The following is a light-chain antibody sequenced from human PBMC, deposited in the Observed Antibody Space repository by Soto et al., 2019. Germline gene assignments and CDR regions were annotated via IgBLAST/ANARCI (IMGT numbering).Light chain of an antibody. CDR2: AVS. CDR3: SSYTSSSTYV. V-gene: IGLV2-14*01. CDR1: SSDVGGYNY. Sequence: QSALTQPASVSGSPGQSITISCTGTSSDVGGYNYVSWYQQHPGKAPKLMIYAVSIRPSGVSNRFSGSKSGNTASLTISGLQAEDEADYYCSSYTSSSTYVFGTGTKVTVL. J-gene: IGLJ1*01.